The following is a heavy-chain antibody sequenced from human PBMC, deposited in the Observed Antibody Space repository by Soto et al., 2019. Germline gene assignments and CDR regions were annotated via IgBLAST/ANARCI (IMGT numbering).Heavy chain of an antibody. CDR3: AKDSVSVPGTPFDA. V-gene: IGHV3-23*01. Sequence: EVQLLESGGGLVQPGGSVRLSCAASGFLFSSYAMSWVRQAPGKGLQWVSAISGTGSNTYYADSVRGRFTISRDNPKKTVYLQMNSLRAEDTALYYCAKDSVSVPGTPFDAWGPGIMVTVSS. D-gene: IGHD6-19*01. J-gene: IGHJ4*02. CDR2: ISGTGSNT. CDR1: GFLFSSYA.